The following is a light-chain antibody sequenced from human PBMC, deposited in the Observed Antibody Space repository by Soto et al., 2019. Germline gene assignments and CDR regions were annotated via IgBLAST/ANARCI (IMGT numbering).Light chain of an antibody. CDR1: QSVSSY. CDR2: EAS. V-gene: IGKV3-11*01. J-gene: IGKJ4*01. CDR3: QKRNNSPLT. Sequence: EIVLTQSPATLSLSPGERATLSCRASQSVSSYLAWYQLQRGQAPRLLIYEASTVPSGIPARFSGSGSGTDFTLTISSLEPEDFATYYCQKRNNSPLTFGGGTKVEI.